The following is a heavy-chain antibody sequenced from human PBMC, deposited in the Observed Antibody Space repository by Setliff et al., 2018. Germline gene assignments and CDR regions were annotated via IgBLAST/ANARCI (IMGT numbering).Heavy chain of an antibody. D-gene: IGHD3-10*01. V-gene: IGHV4-38-2*02. CDR1: GYSISSGYY. CDR2: IYYSGST. CDR3: AGLYYYGSGSYPAPIDY. J-gene: IGHJ4*02. Sequence: SETLSLTCTVSGYSISSGYYWGWIRQPPGKGLEWIGSIYYSGSTYYNPSLKSRVTISVDTSKNQFSLKLSSVTAADTAVYYCAGLYYYGSGSYPAPIDYWGQGTLVTVSS.